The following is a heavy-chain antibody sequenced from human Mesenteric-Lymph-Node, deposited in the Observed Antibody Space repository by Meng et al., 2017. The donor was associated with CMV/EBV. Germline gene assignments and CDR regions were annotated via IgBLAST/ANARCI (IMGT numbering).Heavy chain of an antibody. J-gene: IGHJ4*02. CDR2: ISGSGGST. CDR1: GFTFSSYA. Sequence: ASGFTFSSYAMSWVRQAPGKGLEWVSTISGSGGSTYSADSVKGRFTISRDNSKNTLYLQMNSLRVEDTAVYYCAKDRIAAAGYFDSWGQGTLVTVSS. CDR3: AKDRIAAAGYFDS. V-gene: IGHV3-23*01. D-gene: IGHD6-13*01.